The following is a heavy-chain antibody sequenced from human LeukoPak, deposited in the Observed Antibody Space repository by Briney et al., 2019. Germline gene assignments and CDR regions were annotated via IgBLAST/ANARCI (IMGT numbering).Heavy chain of an antibody. J-gene: IGHJ4*02. CDR1: GGSISSYY. Sequence: SETLSLTCTDPGGSISSYYWSWIRQPAGKGLEWIGRIYTSGSTNYNPSLKSRVTMSVDTSKNQFSLKLSSVTAADTAVYYCARLPIYSGYDEGVWGQGTLVTVSS. CDR3: ARLPIYSGYDEGV. V-gene: IGHV4-4*07. CDR2: IYTSGST. D-gene: IGHD5-12*01.